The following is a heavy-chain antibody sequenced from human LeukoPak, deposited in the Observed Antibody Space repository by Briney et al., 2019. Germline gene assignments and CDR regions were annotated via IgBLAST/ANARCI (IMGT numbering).Heavy chain of an antibody. CDR3: AREEVNYDYVWGSYFPYGSIDY. CDR1: GYTFTSYG. J-gene: IGHJ4*02. Sequence: ASVKVSCKAPGYTFTSYGISWVRQAPGQGLEWMGWISAYNGNTNYAQKLQGRVTITTDTSTSTAYMELRSMRSNDTAVYYCAREEVNYDYVWGSYFPYGSIDYWGQGTLVTVSS. D-gene: IGHD3-16*01. V-gene: IGHV1-18*01. CDR2: ISAYNGNT.